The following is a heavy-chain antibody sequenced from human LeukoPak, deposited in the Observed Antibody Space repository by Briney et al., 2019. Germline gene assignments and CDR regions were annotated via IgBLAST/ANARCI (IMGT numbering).Heavy chain of an antibody. V-gene: IGHV3-9*01. CDR1: GFTFDDYA. J-gene: IGHJ3*02. Sequence: GGSLRLSCAASGFTFDDYAMHWVRQAPGKGLEWVSGISWNSGSIGYADSVKGRFTISRDNAKNSLYLQMNSLRAEDTALYYCAKVVVVVAAIGAFDIWGQGTMVTVSS. D-gene: IGHD2-15*01. CDR2: ISWNSGSI. CDR3: AKVVVVVAAIGAFDI.